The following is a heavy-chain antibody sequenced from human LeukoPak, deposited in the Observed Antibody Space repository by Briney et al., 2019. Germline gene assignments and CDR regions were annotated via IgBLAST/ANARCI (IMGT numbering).Heavy chain of an antibody. V-gene: IGHV3-30*03. CDR2: ISYDGSNK. Sequence: GGSLRLSCAASGFTFSNYGMHWVRQAPGKGLEGVAVISYDGSNKYYADSVQGRFTISRDNAKNSLYLQMNSLRAEDTAVYYCARDLFEYYGSGSYFDYWGQGALVTVSS. CDR1: GFTFSNYG. CDR3: ARDLFEYYGSGSYFDY. J-gene: IGHJ4*02. D-gene: IGHD3-10*01.